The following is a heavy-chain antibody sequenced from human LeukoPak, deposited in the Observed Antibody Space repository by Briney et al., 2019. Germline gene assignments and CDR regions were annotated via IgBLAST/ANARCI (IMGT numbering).Heavy chain of an antibody. J-gene: IGHJ3*02. D-gene: IGHD3-22*01. V-gene: IGHV4-59*01. CDR3: TRDSYHYDSSGYYATFDI. CDR1: GGSISSYY. CDR2: ISYSGST. Sequence: SETLSLTCTVSGGSISSYYWSWIRQPPGKGLEWIGYISYSGSTKYDPSLKSRVTISVDTTKNQFSLKLSSVTAADTAVYYCTRDSYHYDSSGYYATFDIWGQGTRVTVSS.